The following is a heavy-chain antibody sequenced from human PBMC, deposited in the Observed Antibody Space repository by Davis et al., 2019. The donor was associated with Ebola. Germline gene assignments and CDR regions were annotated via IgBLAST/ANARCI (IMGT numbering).Heavy chain of an antibody. CDR2: IDTNTGNP. D-gene: IGHD4-17*01. CDR1: GYTLSHHA. V-gene: IGHV7-4-1*02. Sequence: ASVKVSCKASGYTLSHHAMDWVRQAPGQGPEWMGWIDTNTGNPSYAQGFTGRFVFSLDTSVNTAYLQISRLQAEDTALYYCTRHGPSIFDVWGQGTMVTVSS. J-gene: IGHJ3*01. CDR3: TRHGPSIFDV.